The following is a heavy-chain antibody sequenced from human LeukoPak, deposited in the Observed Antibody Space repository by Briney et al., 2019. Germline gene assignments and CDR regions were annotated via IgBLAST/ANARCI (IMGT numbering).Heavy chain of an antibody. V-gene: IGHV3-23*01. CDR1: GFTFTTYG. J-gene: IGHJ5*02. D-gene: IGHD3-22*01. Sequence: GGLRLSCAASGFTFTTYGMIWVRQAPGKGLEWVLGISGSGSNTYYADSVKGRFTISRDNSKNTLYLQMNSLRAEDTAVYYCAKDDRYYYDSSGYYQTWGQGTLVTVSS. CDR2: ISGSGSNT. CDR3: AKDDRYYYDSSGYYQT.